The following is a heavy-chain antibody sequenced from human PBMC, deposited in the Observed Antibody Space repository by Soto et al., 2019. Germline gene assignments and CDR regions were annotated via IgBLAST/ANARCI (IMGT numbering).Heavy chain of an antibody. V-gene: IGHV3-7*01. J-gene: IGHJ4*02. CDR1: GFTFSYYW. CDR3: ANVASLAGHD. CDR2: IKQDGSVN. D-gene: IGHD6-19*01. Sequence: EVQLVESGGGLVQPGGSLRLSCAASGFTFSYYWMSWVRQAPGKGLEWVANIKQDGSVNFYVDSVKGRFTISRDNAKNSLSLQMNSLRAEDTALYYCANVASLAGHDWCQGTVATVSS.